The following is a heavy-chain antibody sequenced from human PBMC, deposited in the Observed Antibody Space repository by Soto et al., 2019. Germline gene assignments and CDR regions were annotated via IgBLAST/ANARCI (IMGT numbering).Heavy chain of an antibody. V-gene: IGHV5-51*01. D-gene: IGHD1-26*01. Sequence: GESLKISFKGSGYSFTSYWIGWVRQMPGKGLEWMGIIYPDDSDTRYRPSFQGQVTISADKSISTAYLQWSSLKASDTAMYYCARQQIPGELTAFDIWGQGTMVTVSS. CDR1: GYSFTSYW. CDR3: ARQQIPGELTAFDI. J-gene: IGHJ3*02. CDR2: IYPDDSDT.